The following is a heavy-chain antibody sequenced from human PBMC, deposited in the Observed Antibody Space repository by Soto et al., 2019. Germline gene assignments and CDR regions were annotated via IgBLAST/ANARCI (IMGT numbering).Heavy chain of an antibody. CDR2: IYYSGST. Sequence: SETLSLPCTVSGGSITRSRYYLGWVRPPPGKGLEWIGNIYYSGSTYYNPSLKSRVTISVDTSKNQFSLKLSSVTAADTAVYYCMLGSGWKDFDYWGQGTLVTVSS. CDR3: MLGSGWKDFDY. V-gene: IGHV4-39*01. D-gene: IGHD3-22*01. J-gene: IGHJ4*02. CDR1: GGSITRSRYY.